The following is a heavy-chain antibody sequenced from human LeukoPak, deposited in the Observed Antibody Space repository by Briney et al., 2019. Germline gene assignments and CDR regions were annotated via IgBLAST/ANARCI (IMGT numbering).Heavy chain of an antibody. V-gene: IGHV4-39*01. CDR2: IYYSGST. CDR3: ARPLWEQRLDAFDI. CDR1: GGSISSSSYY. Sequence: PSETLSLTCTVSGGSISSSSYYWGWIRQPPGKGLEWIGSIYYSGSTYYNPSLKSRVTISVDTSKNQFSLKLSSVTAADTAVYYCARPLWEQRLDAFDIWGQGTMVTVSS. J-gene: IGHJ3*02. D-gene: IGHD1-26*01.